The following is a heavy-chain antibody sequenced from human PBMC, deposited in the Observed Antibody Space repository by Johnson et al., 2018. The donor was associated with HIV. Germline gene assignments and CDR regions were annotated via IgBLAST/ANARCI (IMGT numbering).Heavy chain of an antibody. D-gene: IGHD6-6*01. V-gene: IGHV3-33*01. J-gene: IGHJ3*02. CDR3: ARALSIAAEEDI. Sequence: QVQLVESGGGVVQPGESLRLSCVASGFIFSNYGVHWVRQAPGKGLEWVAVIWFDGSNKYYADSVKDRFTISRDNSRNTLYLQMNSLRAEDTAGYYCARALSIAAEEDIWGQGTMVTVSS. CDR2: IWFDGSNK. CDR1: GFIFSNYG.